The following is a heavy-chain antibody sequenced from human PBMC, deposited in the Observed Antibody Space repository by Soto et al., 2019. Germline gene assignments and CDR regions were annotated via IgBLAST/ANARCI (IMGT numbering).Heavy chain of an antibody. V-gene: IGHV1-18*01. D-gene: IGHD6-19*01. CDR2: VSGYNGNT. CDR1: GYTFTNYG. CDR3: ARDEGSHGFDS. J-gene: IGHJ4*02. Sequence: QVQLVQSGAEVKKPGASVKVSCKTSGYTFTNYGISWVRQAPGQGLEWTGWVSGYNGNTNYAQKLWGRVTMTTDTSTSTGNMELRTLRSDDTAAYYCARDEGSHGFDSWGQGTLVTVSS.